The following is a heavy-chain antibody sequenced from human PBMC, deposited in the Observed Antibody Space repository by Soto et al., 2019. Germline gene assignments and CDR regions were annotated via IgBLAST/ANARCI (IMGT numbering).Heavy chain of an antibody. CDR3: ARAVSVWFDP. CDR1: GDNVSNNSAA. D-gene: IGHD1-20*01. CDR2: TYYRSKWYN. V-gene: IGHV6-1*01. J-gene: IGHJ5*02. Sequence: PSQTLSLTCAISGDNVSNNSAAWNWIRQSPSRGLEWLGRTYYRSKWYNDYAVSVKSRIIINPDTSKNQFSLQLNSVTPEDTAVYYFARAVSVWFDPWGQGTLVTVSS.